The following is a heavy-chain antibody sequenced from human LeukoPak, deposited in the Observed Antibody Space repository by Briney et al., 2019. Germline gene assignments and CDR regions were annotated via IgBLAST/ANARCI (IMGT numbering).Heavy chain of an antibody. CDR2: ISAYNGNT. J-gene: IGHJ4*02. CDR1: GYTFTSYG. V-gene: IGHV1-18*01. D-gene: IGHD3-10*01. Sequence: ASVKVYCKASGYTFTSYGISWVRQAPGQGLEWMGWISAYNGNTNYAQKLQGRVTMTTDTSTSTAYMELRSLRSDDTAVYYCARDLITYYYGSGSSRWGQGTLVTVSS. CDR3: ARDLITYYYGSGSSR.